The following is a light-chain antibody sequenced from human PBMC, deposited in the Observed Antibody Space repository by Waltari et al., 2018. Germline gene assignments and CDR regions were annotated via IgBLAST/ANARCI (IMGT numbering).Light chain of an antibody. J-gene: IGLJ1*01. V-gene: IGLV3-1*01. CDR3: QAWDSGTAV. CDR1: NLGDKF. Sequence: SYELTQPPSVSVSPGQTASISCSGDNLGDKFASWYQQKPGQSPLLVIYQDNRRPSGSPEGFSGANSGNTATLIISGTQAMDEADYYCQAWDSGTAVFGTGTKVTVL. CDR2: QDN.